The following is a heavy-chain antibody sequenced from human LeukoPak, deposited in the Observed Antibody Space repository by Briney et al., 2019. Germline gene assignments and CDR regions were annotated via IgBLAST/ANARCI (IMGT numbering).Heavy chain of an antibody. CDR1: GYTFTGYN. V-gene: IGHV1-2*02. CDR3: ARDYVSLVRGISRDVTWFDP. CDR2: FSPNSGGT. Sequence: SVKVSCKASGYTFTGYNLHWVRQAPGQGLEWMGWFSPNSGGTNYAQKFQGRVTMTRDTSISTAYLELSRLRSDDTAMYYCARDYVSLVRGISRDVTWFDPWGQGTQVTVSS. J-gene: IGHJ5*02. D-gene: IGHD3-10*01.